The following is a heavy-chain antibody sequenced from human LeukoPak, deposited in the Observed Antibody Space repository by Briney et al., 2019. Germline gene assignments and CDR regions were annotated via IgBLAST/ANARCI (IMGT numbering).Heavy chain of an antibody. CDR2: ISTSGNT. Sequence: SETLSLTCTVSGVSISSYYWSWLRQSAGRGLEWIGRISTSGNTDYNPSLKSRVTMSVDTSKNQLSLKLSSLTAADTAVYHCARDGDYYSPFFDPWGQGTLVTVSS. CDR3: ARDGDYYSPFFDP. D-gene: IGHD3-22*01. CDR1: GVSISSYY. V-gene: IGHV4-4*07. J-gene: IGHJ5*02.